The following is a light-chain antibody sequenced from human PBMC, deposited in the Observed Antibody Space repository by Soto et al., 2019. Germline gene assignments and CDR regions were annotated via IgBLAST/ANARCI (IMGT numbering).Light chain of an antibody. V-gene: IGKV1-5*03. J-gene: IGKJ4*01. Sequence: DIQMTQSPSTLSASVGDRVTITCRASQDIGTWLAWYQQKPEKAPKVLIYRASHLESGVPSRFSASGSGTEFSLTISSLEPEDFAVYYCQQRSNWPSLTFGGGTKVDIK. CDR3: QQRSNWPSLT. CDR1: QDIGTW. CDR2: RAS.